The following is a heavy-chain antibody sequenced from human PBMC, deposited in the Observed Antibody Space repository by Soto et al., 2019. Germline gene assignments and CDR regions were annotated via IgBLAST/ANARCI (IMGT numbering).Heavy chain of an antibody. V-gene: IGHV4-59*08. CDR2: IYYSGST. Sequence: QVQLQESGPGLVKPSETLSLTCTVSGGSISSYYWSWIRQPPGKGLEWIGYIYYSGSTNYNPSLKRRGTISVDTAKNQFSLKLSSVTAADTAVYYCARRWGRTFDYWGQGTLVTVS. CDR1: GGSISSYY. CDR3: ARRWGRTFDY. D-gene: IGHD7-27*01. J-gene: IGHJ4*02.